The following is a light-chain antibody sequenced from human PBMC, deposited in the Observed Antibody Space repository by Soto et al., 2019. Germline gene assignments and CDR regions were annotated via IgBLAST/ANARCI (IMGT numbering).Light chain of an antibody. J-gene: IGLJ1*01. CDR3: CSYAGSPYV. CDR2: DVS. V-gene: IGLV2-11*01. CDR1: SSDVGGYNY. Sequence: QSALTQPRSVSGSPGQSVTISCTGTSSDVGGYNYVSWYQQHTGKAPKLMIYDVSKRPSGVPDRFSGSKSGNTASLTISVLQAEDEADYYCCSYAGSPYVFGTGTKLTVL.